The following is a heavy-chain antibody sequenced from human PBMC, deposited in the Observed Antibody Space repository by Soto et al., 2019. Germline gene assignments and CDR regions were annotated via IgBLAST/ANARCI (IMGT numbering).Heavy chain of an antibody. V-gene: IGHV1-69*01. CDR2: IIPIFGTA. CDR1: GGTFSSYA. D-gene: IGHD5-18*01. J-gene: IGHJ6*02. CDR3: AVDTAMAVGLYYYYGMDV. Sequence: QVQLVQSGAEVKKPGSSVKVSCKASGGTFSSYAISWVRQAPGQGLEWMGGIIPIFGTANYAQKFQGRVTITADESTSTAYMELSSLRSEDTAVYYCAVDTAMAVGLYYYYGMDVWGQGTTVTVSS.